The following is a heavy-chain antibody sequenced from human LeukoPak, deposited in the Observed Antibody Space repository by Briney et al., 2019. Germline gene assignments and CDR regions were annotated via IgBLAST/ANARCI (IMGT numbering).Heavy chain of an antibody. V-gene: IGHV3-11*04. J-gene: IGHJ4*02. CDR3: ARGRTYSSSWPFDY. D-gene: IGHD6-13*01. CDR1: GFTFSDYY. CDR2: ISSSGNTL. Sequence: GGSLRLSCAASGFTFSDYYMSWIRQAPGKGLEWVSYISSSGNTLYYADSVKGRFTISRDNAKNSLYLQMNSLRAEDTAVYYCARGRTYSSSWPFDYWGQGTLVTVSS.